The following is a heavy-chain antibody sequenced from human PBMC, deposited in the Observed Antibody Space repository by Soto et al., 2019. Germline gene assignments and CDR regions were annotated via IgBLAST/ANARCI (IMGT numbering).Heavy chain of an antibody. Sequence: QVQLVQSGAEVKRPGSSVKVSCKASGDTFSFYSINWVRQAPGLGLEWMGRVNPILSMSNYAQRFQGRVTMTADKSPSTAHVELSGLRSEDTAMYYCATSYGSGYRAFDYWGQGALVTVSS. CDR3: ATSYGSGYRAFDY. CDR1: GDTFSFYS. J-gene: IGHJ4*02. D-gene: IGHD3-10*01. CDR2: VNPILSMS. V-gene: IGHV1-69*04.